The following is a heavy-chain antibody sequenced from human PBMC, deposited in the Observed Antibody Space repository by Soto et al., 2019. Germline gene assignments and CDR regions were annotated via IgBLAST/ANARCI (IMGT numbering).Heavy chain of an antibody. V-gene: IGHV1-69*13. D-gene: IGHD6-13*01. Sequence: SVKVSCKASGGTFSSYAISWVRQAPGQGLEWMGGIIPIFGTANYAQKFQGRVTITADESTSTAYMELSSLRSEDTAVYYCAREFSDSSSWYWFDPWGQGTLVTVSS. CDR2: IIPIFGTA. CDR3: AREFSDSSSWYWFDP. J-gene: IGHJ5*02. CDR1: GGTFSSYA.